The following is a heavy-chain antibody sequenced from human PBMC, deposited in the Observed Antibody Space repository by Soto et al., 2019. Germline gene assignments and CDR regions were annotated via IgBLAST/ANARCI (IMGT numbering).Heavy chain of an antibody. D-gene: IGHD1-26*01. CDR2: IWYDGSNK. CDR3: ARATNPVEPKHYYYYDMDV. Sequence: QVQLVESGGGVVQPGRSLRLSCAASGFTFSSYGMHWVRQAPGKGLEWVAGIWYDGSNKYYADSVKGRFTISRDNSKNTLYLQMNSLRAEDTAVYYCARATNPVEPKHYYYYDMDVWGQRTTVTVSS. J-gene: IGHJ6*02. CDR1: GFTFSSYG. V-gene: IGHV3-33*01.